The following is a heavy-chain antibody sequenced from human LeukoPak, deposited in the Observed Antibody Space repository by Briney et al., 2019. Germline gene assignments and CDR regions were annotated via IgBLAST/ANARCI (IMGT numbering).Heavy chain of an antibody. J-gene: IGHJ3*02. Sequence: ASVKVSCKASGDTFSSFAVSWVRQAPGQGLGWMGRIIPLFGTADYAQRYQGRVTISADNSLNTAYLELSSLTSEDTAVYYCASPYDYGDHYLDALHIWGQGTIVTVSS. V-gene: IGHV1-69*06. D-gene: IGHD4-17*01. CDR3: ASPYDYGDHYLDALHI. CDR2: IIPLFGTA. CDR1: GDTFSSFA.